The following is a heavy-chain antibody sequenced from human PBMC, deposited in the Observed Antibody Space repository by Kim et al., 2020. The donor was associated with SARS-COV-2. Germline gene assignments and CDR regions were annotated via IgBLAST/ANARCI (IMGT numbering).Heavy chain of an antibody. J-gene: IGHJ4*02. V-gene: IGHV1-18*01. Sequence: ASVKVSCKASGYTFTTYGLSWVRQAPGQGLEWMGWISAYNGNTSYARKVQGRVTMTTDTSTSTAYMELRSLRSDDTAIYYCARDPFDYWGQGTLVTVSS. CDR2: ISAYNGNT. CDR1: GYTFTTYG. CDR3: ARDPFDY.